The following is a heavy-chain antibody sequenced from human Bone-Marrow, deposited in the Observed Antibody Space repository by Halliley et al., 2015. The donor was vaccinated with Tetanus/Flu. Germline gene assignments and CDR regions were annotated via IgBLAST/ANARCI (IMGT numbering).Heavy chain of an antibody. CDR1: GFTFSRYG. Sequence: AASGFTFSRYGLHWVRQAPGKGLEWVALISYDGSNTYYADSVQGRFTISRDNFKDTVYLQMNSLRAADTAVYYCAKDRCSGGACYYYTIDVWGQGTAVTVSS. CDR2: ISYDGSNT. V-gene: IGHV3-30*18. J-gene: IGHJ6*02. D-gene: IGHD2-15*01. CDR3: AKDRCSGGACYYYTIDV.